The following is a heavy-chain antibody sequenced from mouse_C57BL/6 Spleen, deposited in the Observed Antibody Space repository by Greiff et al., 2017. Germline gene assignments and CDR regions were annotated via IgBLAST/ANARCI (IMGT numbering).Heavy chain of an antibody. CDR1: GYAFSSYW. CDR2: IYPGDGDT. D-gene: IGHD2-4*01. V-gene: IGHV1-80*01. Sequence: VKLMESGAELVKPGASVKISCKASGYAFSSYWMNWVKQRPGKGLEWIGQIYPGDGDTNYNGKFKGKATLTADKSSSTAYMQLSSLTSEDSAVYFCARGYDYDFYFDYWGQGTTLTVSS. J-gene: IGHJ2*01. CDR3: ARGYDYDFYFDY.